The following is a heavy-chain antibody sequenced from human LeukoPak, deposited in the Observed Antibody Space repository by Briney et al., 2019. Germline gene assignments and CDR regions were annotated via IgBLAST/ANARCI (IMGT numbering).Heavy chain of an antibody. CDR1: GGSISSDSYY. CDR3: ARFSRYCVSTSCSVY. CDR2: IYYSGST. J-gene: IGHJ4*02. D-gene: IGHD2-2*01. V-gene: IGHV4-31*03. Sequence: PSETLSLTCTVSGGSISSDSYYYNWIRQPPGKGLEWIGYIYYSGSTSYNSSLKSRVTISVDTSKGQFSPKLTSVTAADTAVYYCARFSRYCVSTSCSVYWGQGTLVTVSS.